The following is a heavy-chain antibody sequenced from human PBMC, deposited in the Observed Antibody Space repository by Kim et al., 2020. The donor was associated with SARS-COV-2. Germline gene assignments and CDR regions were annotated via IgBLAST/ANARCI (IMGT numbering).Heavy chain of an antibody. J-gene: IGHJ4*02. CDR2: TT. Sequence: TTEYAASVKGRFTISRDDSKSIAYLQMNSLKTEDTAVYYCTRGPGVRCIGWGQGTLVTVSS. CDR3: TRGPGVRCIG. V-gene: IGHV3-49*02. D-gene: IGHD2-8*01.